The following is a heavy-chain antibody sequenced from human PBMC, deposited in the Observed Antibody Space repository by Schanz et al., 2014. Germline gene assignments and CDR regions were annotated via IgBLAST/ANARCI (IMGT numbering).Heavy chain of an antibody. D-gene: IGHD2-15*01. CDR1: GYTLTGFV. CDR3: ARGGDYIVVLVAVTREYYYHAMDV. J-gene: IGHJ6*02. Sequence: QVQLVQSGAEVKKPGASVKVSCKASGYTLTGFVVSWVRQAPGQGREWMGWISAYSGNSKYAQRLQGRVTMTTDTSTSTAYRELRSLRSDDTAVYYCARGGDYIVVLVAVTREYYYHAMDVWGQGTTVTVSS. CDR2: ISAYSGNS. V-gene: IGHV1-18*01.